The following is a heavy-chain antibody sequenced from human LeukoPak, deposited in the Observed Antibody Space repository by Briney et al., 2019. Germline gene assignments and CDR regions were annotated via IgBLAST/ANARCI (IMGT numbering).Heavy chain of an antibody. CDR3: ARDAPDAYYYYGMDV. CDR1: GFTFSDYY. Sequence: GGSLRLSCAASGFTFSDYYMSWIRQAPGKGLEWVSYISSSGSTIYYADSVKGRFTIPRDNAKNSLYLQMNSLRAEDTAVYYCARDAPDAYYYYGMDVWGQGTTVTVSS. D-gene: IGHD1-14*01. J-gene: IGHJ6*02. CDR2: ISSSGSTI. V-gene: IGHV3-11*01.